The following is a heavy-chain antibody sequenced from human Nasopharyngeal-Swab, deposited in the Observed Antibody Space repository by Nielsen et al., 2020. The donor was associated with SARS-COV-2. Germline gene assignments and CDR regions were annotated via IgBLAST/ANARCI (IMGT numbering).Heavy chain of an antibody. CDR3: ARGPLESQRRYVDL. CDR1: DASINSPSFY. D-gene: IGHD6-25*01. V-gene: IGHV4-31*03. CDR2: WHSTGAT. J-gene: IGHJ2*01. Sequence: LRLSCTVSDASINSPSFYWNWIRQLPGKGLEWLGYWHSTGATHYNPSVDGRLTIFSDTSQNQFSMKLTSVTAADTAVYFCARGPLESQRRYVDLWGRGTLVTVSS.